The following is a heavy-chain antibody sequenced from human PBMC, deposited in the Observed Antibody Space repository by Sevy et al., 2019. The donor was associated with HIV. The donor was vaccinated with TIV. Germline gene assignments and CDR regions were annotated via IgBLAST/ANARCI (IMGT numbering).Heavy chain of an antibody. Sequence: GGSLRLSCAASGFAFKDYSMSWIRQPPGKGLEWVATLSFGCGQINYADSVKGRFTISRDNSKNSFYLQMDNLRVEDTALYYCAREGCSRPHDYWGQGTRVTVSS. CDR1: GFAFKDYS. V-gene: IGHV3-23*01. CDR2: LSFGCGQI. D-gene: IGHD2-2*01. CDR3: AREGCSRPHDY. J-gene: IGHJ4*02.